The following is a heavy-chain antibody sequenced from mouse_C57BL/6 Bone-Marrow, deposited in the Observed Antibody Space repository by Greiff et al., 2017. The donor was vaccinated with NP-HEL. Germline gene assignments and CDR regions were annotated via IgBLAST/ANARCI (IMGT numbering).Heavy chain of an antibody. Sequence: QVQLKQSGAELARPGASVKLSCKASGYTFTSYGISWVKQRTGQGLEWIGEIYPRSGNTSYNEKFKGKATLTADKSSSTAYMELRSLTSEDSAVYFCARYSNYAMDYWGQGTSVTVSS. CDR3: ARYSNYAMDY. CDR1: GYTFTSYG. CDR2: IYPRSGNT. V-gene: IGHV1-81*01. J-gene: IGHJ4*01. D-gene: IGHD2-5*01.